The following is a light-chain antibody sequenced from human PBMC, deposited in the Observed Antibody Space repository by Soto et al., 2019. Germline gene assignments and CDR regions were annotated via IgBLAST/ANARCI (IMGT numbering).Light chain of an antibody. CDR2: GAS. CDR3: QQYGGSRT. V-gene: IGKV3-20*01. CDR1: QSVSSSY. J-gene: IGKJ1*01. Sequence: EIVLTQSPGTLSLSPGERATLSCRASQSVSSSYLAWYQQKPGQAPRLLIYGASSRATGIPDRFSGSGSGTVFTITMIRLEPEDFAGYYCQQYGGSRTFGQADKAESK.